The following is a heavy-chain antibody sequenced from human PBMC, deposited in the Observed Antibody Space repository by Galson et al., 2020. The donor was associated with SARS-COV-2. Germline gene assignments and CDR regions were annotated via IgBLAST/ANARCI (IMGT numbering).Heavy chain of an antibody. CDR3: ARYPTLNDFWSGLWQNYYYYGMDV. J-gene: IGHJ6*02. CDR2: ISAYNGHT. Sequence: ASVQVSCKASGYTFTSYGISWVRQAPGQGLEWMGWISAYNGHTHYAQKLQGRVTMTTDTSTSTAYMELGSLSADDTAVYYCARYPTLNDFWSGLWQNYYYYGMDVWGQGTTVTVSS. CDR1: GYTFTSYG. D-gene: IGHD3-3*01. V-gene: IGHV1-18*01.